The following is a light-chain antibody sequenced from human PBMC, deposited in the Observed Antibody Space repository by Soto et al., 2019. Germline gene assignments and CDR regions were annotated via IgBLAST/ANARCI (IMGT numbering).Light chain of an antibody. CDR1: SSDVGAYNY. CDR2: EVS. Sequence: QSALTQPPSASGSPGPSVTISCTGTSSDVGAYNYVSWYQQLPGKAPKLIIYEVSKRPSGVPDRFSGSKSGNTASLTVSGLQAEDEADYYCTSYAGTYSFFYVFGTGTKLTV. V-gene: IGLV2-8*01. CDR3: TSYAGTYSFFYV. J-gene: IGLJ1*01.